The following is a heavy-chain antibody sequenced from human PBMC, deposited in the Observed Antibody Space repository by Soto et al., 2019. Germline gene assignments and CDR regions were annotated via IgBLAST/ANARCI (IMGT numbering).Heavy chain of an antibody. Sequence: PGVSLNLSCSASGVPVSSNYMSWVRQAPGKGLEWVSSISSSSSYIYYADSVKGRFTISRDNAKNSLYLQMNSLRAEDTAVYYCARDRGSYYFDYWGQGTLVTVSS. D-gene: IGHD1-26*01. J-gene: IGHJ4*02. V-gene: IGHV3-21*01. CDR3: ARDRGSYYFDY. CDR1: GVPVSSNY. CDR2: ISSSSSYI.